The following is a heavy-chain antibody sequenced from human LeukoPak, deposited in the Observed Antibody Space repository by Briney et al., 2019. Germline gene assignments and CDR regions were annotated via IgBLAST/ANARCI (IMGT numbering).Heavy chain of an antibody. Sequence: SETLSLTCTVSGDSISNNYYWSWIRQPPGKGLEWIAYLSYSGSTKYNPSLKSRVTIFVDTSNNQFSLRLTSVTAADTAVYYCARAQGSSSSVDQWGQGTLVTVSS. CDR3: ARAQGSSSSVDQ. CDR2: LSYSGST. J-gene: IGHJ4*02. V-gene: IGHV4-59*08. D-gene: IGHD6-6*01. CDR1: GDSISNNYY.